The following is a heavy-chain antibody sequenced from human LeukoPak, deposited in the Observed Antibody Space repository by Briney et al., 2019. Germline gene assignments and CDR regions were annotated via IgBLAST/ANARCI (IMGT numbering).Heavy chain of an antibody. Sequence: PGRSLRLSCAASGFTFSSYGMHWVRRAPGKGLEWVAVISYDGSNKYYADSVKGRFTISRDNSKNTLYLQMNSLRAEDTAVYYCAKDIADFWTLLDYWGQGTLVTVSS. J-gene: IGHJ4*02. CDR3: AKDIADFWTLLDY. CDR2: ISYDGSNK. D-gene: IGHD3-3*01. V-gene: IGHV3-30*18. CDR1: GFTFSSYG.